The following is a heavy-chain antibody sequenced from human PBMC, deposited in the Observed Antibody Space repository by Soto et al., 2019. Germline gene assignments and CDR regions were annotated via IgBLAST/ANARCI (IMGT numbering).Heavy chain of an antibody. Sequence: ASVKVSCKASGYTFTSSAMHWVRQAPGQRLEWMGWINAGNGNTKYSQKFQGRVTIARDTSASTAYMELSSLRSEDTAVYYCARLGYCSSTSCLDYWGQGTLVTVSS. V-gene: IGHV1-3*01. CDR1: GYTFTSSA. D-gene: IGHD2-2*01. CDR2: INAGNGNT. CDR3: ARLGYCSSTSCLDY. J-gene: IGHJ4*02.